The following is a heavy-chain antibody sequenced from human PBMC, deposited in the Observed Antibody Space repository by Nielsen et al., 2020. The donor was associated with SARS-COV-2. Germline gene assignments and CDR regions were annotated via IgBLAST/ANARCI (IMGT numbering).Heavy chain of an antibody. CDR3: ARRDTGGKYCSSSSCSKPFGT. V-gene: IGHV4-39*01. J-gene: IGHJ5*02. CDR2: IHYRGNI. Sequence: PGKGLEWIGSIHYRGNIHYNPSLQSRLTLSIDTSKNDFTLKLSSVIAADTAVYFCARRDTGGKYCSSSSCSKPFGTWGLGTLVTVSS. D-gene: IGHD2-2*01.